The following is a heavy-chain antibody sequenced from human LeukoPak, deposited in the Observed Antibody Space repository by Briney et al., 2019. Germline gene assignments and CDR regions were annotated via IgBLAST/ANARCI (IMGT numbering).Heavy chain of an antibody. D-gene: IGHD6-19*01. CDR1: GYTFTGYY. CDR3: ARGLSSGWLWYYYYGMDV. V-gene: IGHV1-2*02. Sequence: GASVKVSCKASGYTFTGYYMHWVRQAPGQGLEWMGWINPNSGGTNYAQKFQGRVTMTRNTSISTAYMELSSLRSEDTAVYYCARGLSSGWLWYYYYGMDVWGQGTTVTVSS. J-gene: IGHJ6*02. CDR2: INPNSGGT.